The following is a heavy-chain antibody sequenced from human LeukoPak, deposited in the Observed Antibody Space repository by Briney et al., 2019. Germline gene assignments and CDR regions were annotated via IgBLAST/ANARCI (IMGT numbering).Heavy chain of an antibody. V-gene: IGHV3-33*01. J-gene: IGHJ5*02. Sequence: GGSLRLSCAASGFTFSSYGMHWVRQAPGKELEWVAVIWYDGSNKYYADSVKGRFTISRDNSKNTLYLQMNSLRAEDTAVYYCARDLNIAAAGDNWFDPWGQGTLVTVSS. D-gene: IGHD6-13*01. CDR3: ARDLNIAAAGDNWFDP. CDR2: IWYDGSNK. CDR1: GFTFSSYG.